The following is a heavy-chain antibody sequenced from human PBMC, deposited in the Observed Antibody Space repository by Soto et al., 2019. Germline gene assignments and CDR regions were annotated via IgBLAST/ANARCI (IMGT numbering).Heavy chain of an antibody. J-gene: IGHJ4*02. CDR1: CGSFSGYY. D-gene: IGHD6-19*01. CDR2: INHSGST. CDR3: ATRLAVAGPDY. Sequence: PSETLSLTCAVYCGSFSGYYWSWIRQPPGKGLEWIGEINHSGSTNYNPSLKSRVTISVDTSKNQFSLKLSSVTAADAAVYHCATRLAVAGPDYWGQGTLVTVSS. V-gene: IGHV4-34*01.